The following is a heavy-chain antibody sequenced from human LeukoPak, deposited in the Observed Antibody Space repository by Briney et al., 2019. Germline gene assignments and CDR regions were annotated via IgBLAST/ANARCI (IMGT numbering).Heavy chain of an antibody. CDR2: INHSGST. Sequence: PSETLSLTCAVYGGSFSGYYWSWIRQPPGKGLEWIGEINHSGSTNYNPSLKSRVTISVDTSKNQFSPKLSSVTAADTAVYYCARSNKRLLWFGELLSQTFFDYWGQGTLVTVSS. J-gene: IGHJ4*02. CDR3: ARSNKRLLWFGELLSQTFFDY. D-gene: IGHD3-10*01. CDR1: GGSFSGYY. V-gene: IGHV4-34*01.